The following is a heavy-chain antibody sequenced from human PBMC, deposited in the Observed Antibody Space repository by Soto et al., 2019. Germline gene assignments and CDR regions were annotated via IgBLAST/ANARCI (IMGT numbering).Heavy chain of an antibody. J-gene: IGHJ5*01. CDR3: ARGGGVVTNGFDY. Sequence: QLQLQESGSGLVKPSQTLSLTCAVSGGSINTASHSWSWIRQPPGKGLEWIGYIYHSGSTYYNPSLTSRGTISLDTSNNHFALKLSSVTAADTAVYYCARGGGVVTNGFDYWGQGTLVTVSS. CDR2: IYHSGST. CDR1: GGSINTASHS. V-gene: IGHV4-30-2*01. D-gene: IGHD2-21*02.